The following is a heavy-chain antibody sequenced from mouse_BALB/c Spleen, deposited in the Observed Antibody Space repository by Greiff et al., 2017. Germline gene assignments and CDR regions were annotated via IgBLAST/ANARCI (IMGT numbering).Heavy chain of an antibody. CDR1: GFNIKDYY. J-gene: IGHJ3*01. CDR3: ANFFITTAPFAY. CDR2: IDPENGDT. V-gene: IGHV14-4*02. D-gene: IGHD1-2*01. Sequence: EVQLQQSGAELVRSGASVKLSCTASGFNIKDYYMHWVKQRPEQGLEWIGWIDPENGDTEYAPKFQGKATMTADTSSNTAYLQLSSLTSEDTAVYYCANFFITTAPFAYWGQGTLVTVSA.